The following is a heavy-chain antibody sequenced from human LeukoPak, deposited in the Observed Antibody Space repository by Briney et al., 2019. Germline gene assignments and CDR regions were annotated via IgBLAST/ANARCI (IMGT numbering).Heavy chain of an antibody. J-gene: IGHJ5*02. V-gene: IGHV1-2*02. Sequence: GASVKVSCEASGLTFTGVDYIHWVRQAPGQGPEWMGWINTNNGVTDYARKFQGRVTMTRDTSISTAYMELYRLTSDDMAMYYCMKDRLSKWFDPWGQGTLVTVSS. CDR2: INTNNGVT. CDR1: GLTFTGVDY. CDR3: MKDRLSKWFDP. D-gene: IGHD5-12*01.